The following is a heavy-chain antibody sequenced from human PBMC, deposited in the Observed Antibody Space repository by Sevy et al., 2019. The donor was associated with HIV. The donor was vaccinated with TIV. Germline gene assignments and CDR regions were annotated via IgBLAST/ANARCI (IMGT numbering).Heavy chain of an antibody. J-gene: IGHJ6*02. CDR3: ARGARGTLPSYYYYPMDV. Sequence: GESLKISCKGSGYRFSDYWIGWVRQMPGKGLEWMGIIYPGDSDTTYSPSFQGQVTISVDKSISTAYLQWTSLKASDTAMFYCARGARGTLPSYYYYPMDVWGQRTTVTVSS. V-gene: IGHV5-51*01. CDR2: IYPGDSDT. CDR1: GYRFSDYW. D-gene: IGHD1-1*01.